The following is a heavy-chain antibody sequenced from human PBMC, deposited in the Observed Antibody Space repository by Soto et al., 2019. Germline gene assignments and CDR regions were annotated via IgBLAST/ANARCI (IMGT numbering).Heavy chain of an antibody. V-gene: IGHV1-3*05. CDR3: ARSIVVVTALDY. Sequence: QVQLVQSGAEEKKPGASVKVSCKASGYTFTSYAMHWAPQARRQRLEWMGWINAGNGNTKYSQKFQGRVTITRDTSASTAYMELSSLRSEDTAVYYCARSIVVVTALDYWGQGTLVTVSS. D-gene: IGHD2-21*02. J-gene: IGHJ4*02. CDR1: GYTFTSYA. CDR2: INAGNGNT.